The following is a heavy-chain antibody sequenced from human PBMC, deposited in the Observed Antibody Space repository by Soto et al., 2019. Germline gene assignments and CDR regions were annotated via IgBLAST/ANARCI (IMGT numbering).Heavy chain of an antibody. Sequence: PGGSLRLSCTGSGFTFGAYAMSWVRQTPGKGLEWVGFIRSKAHGGTTEYAASVKGIFTISRDDSESIAYLQMNSLKAEDTAVYYCSRARDSSGYYFTQYWGQGALVTVSS. V-gene: IGHV3-49*04. D-gene: IGHD3-22*01. CDR3: SRARDSSGYYFTQY. CDR2: IRSKAHGGTT. CDR1: GFTFGAYA. J-gene: IGHJ1*01.